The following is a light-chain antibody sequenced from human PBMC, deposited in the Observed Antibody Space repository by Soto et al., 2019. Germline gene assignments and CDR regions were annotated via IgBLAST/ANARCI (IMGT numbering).Light chain of an antibody. CDR3: QQYGSSLVYT. J-gene: IGKJ2*01. CDR2: GAS. Sequence: DIWLTQSPGALSLSPGEKATLSCRSSRRISSGYLAWYQQKPGQAPRLLIYGASSRATGIPDRFSGSGSGTDFTLTISRLEPEDFAVYYCQQYGSSLVYTFGQGTRLEIK. V-gene: IGKV3-20*01. CDR1: RRISSGY.